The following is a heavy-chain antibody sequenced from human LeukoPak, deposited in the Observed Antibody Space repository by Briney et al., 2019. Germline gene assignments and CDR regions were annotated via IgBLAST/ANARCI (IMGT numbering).Heavy chain of an antibody. Sequence: SETLSLTCTVSGASISSYFWTWIRQSPGKGLEWIGYISNIGTTNYNPSLKSRVTISGDTTKNQFSLKLSSVTAADTAVYYCTRDRSALDTWGQGTIITVSS. CDR1: GASISSYF. CDR2: ISNIGTT. CDR3: TRDRSALDT. V-gene: IGHV4-59*01. J-gene: IGHJ3*02.